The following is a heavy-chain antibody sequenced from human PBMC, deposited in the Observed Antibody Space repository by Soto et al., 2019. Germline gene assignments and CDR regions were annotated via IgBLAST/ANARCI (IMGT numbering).Heavy chain of an antibody. J-gene: IGHJ4*02. CDR1: GFTFDDYA. CDR2: ISWNSGSI. CDR3: AKVFRSGWPTSYFDY. V-gene: IGHV3-9*01. D-gene: IGHD6-19*01. Sequence: GGSLRLSCAASGFTFDDYAMHWVRQAPGKGLEWVSGISWNSGSIGYADSVKGRFTISRDNAKNSLYLQMNSLRAEDTALYYCAKVFRSGWPTSYFDYWGQGTLVTVSS.